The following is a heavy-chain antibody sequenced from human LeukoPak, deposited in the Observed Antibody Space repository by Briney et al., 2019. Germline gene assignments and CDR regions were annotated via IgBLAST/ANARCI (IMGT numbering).Heavy chain of an antibody. J-gene: IGHJ4*02. Sequence: ASVKVSCKASGYTFTGYDINWVRQANGQGLEWMGWMNPNSGNTGYAQKFQRRVTITRNTSISTAYMELSSLRSEDTAVYYCARGVPYSNSFDYWGQGTLVTVSS. V-gene: IGHV1-8*03. CDR2: MNPNSGNT. CDR3: ARGVPYSNSFDY. D-gene: IGHD4-11*01. CDR1: GYTFTGYD.